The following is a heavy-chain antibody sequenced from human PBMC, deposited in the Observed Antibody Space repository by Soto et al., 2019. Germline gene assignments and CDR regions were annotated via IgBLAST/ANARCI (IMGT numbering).Heavy chain of an antibody. Sequence: GGSLRLSCTGAGFTFSNAWMSWVRQAPGKGLEWVGRIKSKTDGGATDYAAPVKGRFTISRDDSKDTLFLQMNNLRADDTAVYYCTKGGIPRRYNIPKVDFDSWGQGSLVTVSS. CDR2: IKSKTDGGAT. V-gene: IGHV3-15*01. CDR1: GFTFSNAW. J-gene: IGHJ4*02. D-gene: IGHD1-1*01. CDR3: TKGGIPRRYNIPKVDFDS.